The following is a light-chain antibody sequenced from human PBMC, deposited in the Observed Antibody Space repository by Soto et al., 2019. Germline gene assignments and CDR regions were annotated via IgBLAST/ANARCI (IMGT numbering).Light chain of an antibody. J-gene: IGKJ1*01. Sequence: EIVLTQSPATLSLSPGERATLSCRASPSVTNYLAWYQQKPGQPPRLLIYGAFNRAAGIPARFSGSGSGTAFTLTISSLQSEDFAVYYCQQYNNWPPRTFGQGTKVEIK. V-gene: IGKV3D-15*01. CDR3: QQYNNWPPRT. CDR1: PSVTNY. CDR2: GAF.